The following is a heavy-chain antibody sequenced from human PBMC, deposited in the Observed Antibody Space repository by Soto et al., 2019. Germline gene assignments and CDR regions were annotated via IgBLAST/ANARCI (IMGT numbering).Heavy chain of an antibody. CDR1: GGTFSSYA. Sequence: QVQLVQSGAEVKTPGSSVKVSCKASGGTFSSYAISWVRQAPGQGLEWMGGIIPIFGTANYAQKFQGRVTITGDKSTSTAYMELGSLRAEETAVYYCARVAHSYGIDGDFDYWGQGTLVTVSS. CDR2: IIPIFGTA. V-gene: IGHV1-69*06. CDR3: ARVAHSYGIDGDFDY. J-gene: IGHJ4*02. D-gene: IGHD5-18*01.